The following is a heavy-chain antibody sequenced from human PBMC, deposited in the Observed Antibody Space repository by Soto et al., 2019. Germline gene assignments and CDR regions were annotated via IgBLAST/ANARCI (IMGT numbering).Heavy chain of an antibody. CDR2: MNADNGNT. J-gene: IGHJ4*02. Sequence: QVQLVQSGAEVKKPGASVKVSCKASGYTFTSYAMYWVRQAPGQRLEWMGWMNADNGNTKYSQKFQGRVTITRDTSASTAYMELSRLTSEDTAVYYCARAASHPDYWGQGTLVTVSS. V-gene: IGHV1-3*01. CDR1: GYTFTSYA. CDR3: ARAASHPDY.